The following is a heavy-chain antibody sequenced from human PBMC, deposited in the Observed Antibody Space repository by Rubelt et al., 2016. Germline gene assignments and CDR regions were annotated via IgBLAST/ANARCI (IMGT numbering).Heavy chain of an antibody. CDR1: GYSISSGYY. J-gene: IGHJ4*02. CDR2: IYYSGST. D-gene: IGHD1-1*01. V-gene: IGHV4-38-2*02. CDR3: ARGHWNYFDY. Sequence: QLQLQESGSGLVKPSRTLSLTCTVSGYSISSGYYWGWIRQPPGKGLEWIGSIYYSGSTYYNPSLKSRVTISVDTPKNLFSLKLSSVTAADTAVYYCARGHWNYFDYWGQGTLVTVSS.